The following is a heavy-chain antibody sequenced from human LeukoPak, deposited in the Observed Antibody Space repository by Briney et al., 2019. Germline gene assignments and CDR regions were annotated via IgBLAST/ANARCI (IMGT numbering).Heavy chain of an antibody. CDR3: ARDPSGGYVPYFDY. J-gene: IGHJ4*02. CDR1: GGTFSSYT. D-gene: IGHD3-16*01. Sequence: SAKVSRKASGGTFSSYTISWVRQAPGQGLEWMARLIPILGITNYAQKFQGRVTITPDKSTSTAYMELSSLRSDDTAVYYCARDPSGGYVPYFDYWGQGTLVTVSS. V-gene: IGHV1-69*04. CDR2: LIPILGIT.